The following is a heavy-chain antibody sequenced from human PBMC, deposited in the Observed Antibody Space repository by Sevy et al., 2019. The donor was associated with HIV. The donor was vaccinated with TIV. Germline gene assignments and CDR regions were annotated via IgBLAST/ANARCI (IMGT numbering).Heavy chain of an antibody. CDR2: ISYDGSNK. D-gene: IGHD3-10*01. CDR1: GFTFSSYG. CDR3: AKDQVGFGELLSFDY. Sequence: GGSLRLSCAASGFTFSSYGMRWVRQAPGKGLEWVAFISYDGSNKYYADSVKGRFTISRDNSKNTLYLQMNSLRAEDTAVYYCAKDQVGFGELLSFDYWGQGTLVTVSS. V-gene: IGHV3-30*18. J-gene: IGHJ4*02.